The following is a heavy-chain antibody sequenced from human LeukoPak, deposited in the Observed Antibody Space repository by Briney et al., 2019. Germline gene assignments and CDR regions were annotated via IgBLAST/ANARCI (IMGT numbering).Heavy chain of an antibody. D-gene: IGHD6-19*01. V-gene: IGHV7-4-1*02. Sequence: ASVKVSCKASEYTFTNYPMIWVRQAPGQGLEWMGWINTKTGNPTYAQGRTGRFVFSLDTSVSTAFLQITSLQAEDTAIYHCARGGYSRGQGSPFDFWGQGTLVTVSS. CDR1: EYTFTNYP. CDR3: ARGGYSRGQGSPFDF. J-gene: IGHJ4*02. CDR2: INTKTGNP.